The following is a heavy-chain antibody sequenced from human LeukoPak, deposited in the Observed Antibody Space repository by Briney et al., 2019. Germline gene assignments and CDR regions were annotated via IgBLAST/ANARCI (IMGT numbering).Heavy chain of an antibody. CDR2: VSTDGTTK. V-gene: IGHV3-33*01. J-gene: IGHJ4*02. D-gene: IGHD3-9*01. CDR1: GFTFSNDS. CDR3: ARGHYYTDMLTNYWVRYFDY. Sequence: GGSLRLSRAASGFTFSNDSMHWVRQAPGKGLEWVSGVSTDGTTKNYADSVKGRFTISRDNSKNTLYMQMNSLRAEDTAVYYCARGHYYTDMLTNYWVRYFDYWGQGTLVTVSS.